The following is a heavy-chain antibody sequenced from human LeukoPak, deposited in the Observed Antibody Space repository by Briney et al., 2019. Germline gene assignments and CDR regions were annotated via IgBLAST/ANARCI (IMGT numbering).Heavy chain of an antibody. D-gene: IGHD6-13*01. Sequence: PGGSLRLSCAASGFTFSSYSMNWVRQAPGKGLEWGSSISSSSSYIYYADSVKGRFTISRDNAKNSLYLQMNSLIAEDTAVYYCARDQVAEAEFDYWGQGTLVTVSS. CDR3: ARDQVAEAEFDY. CDR2: ISSSSSYI. J-gene: IGHJ4*02. V-gene: IGHV3-21*01. CDR1: GFTFSSYS.